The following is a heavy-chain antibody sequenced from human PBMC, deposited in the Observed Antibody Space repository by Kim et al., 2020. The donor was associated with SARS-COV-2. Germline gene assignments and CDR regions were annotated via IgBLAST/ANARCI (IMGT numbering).Heavy chain of an antibody. V-gene: IGHV5-10-1*01. D-gene: IGHD2-2*01. CDR3: AGHYEYCSSTSCYYFDY. J-gene: IGHJ4*02. CDR2: IDPSDSYT. CDR1: GYSFTSYW. Sequence: GESLKISCKGSGYSFTSYWISWVRQMPGKGLEWMGRIDPSDSYTNYSPSFQGHVTISADKSISTAYLQWSSLKASDTAMYYCAGHYEYCSSTSCYYFDYWGQGTLVTVSS.